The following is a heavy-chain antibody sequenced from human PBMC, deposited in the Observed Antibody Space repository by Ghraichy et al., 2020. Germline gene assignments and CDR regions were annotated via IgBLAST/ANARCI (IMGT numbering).Heavy chain of an antibody. CDR3: ARDLDTRVDYYYYYYMDV. CDR2: IIPILGIA. V-gene: IGHV1-69*04. J-gene: IGHJ6*03. D-gene: IGHD5-18*01. CDR1: GGTFSSYA. Sequence: SVKVSCKASGGTFSSYAISWVRQAPGQGLEWMGRIIPILGIANYAQKFQGRVTITADKSTSTAYMELSSLRSEDTAVYYCARDLDTRVDYYYYYYMDVWGKGTTVTVSS.